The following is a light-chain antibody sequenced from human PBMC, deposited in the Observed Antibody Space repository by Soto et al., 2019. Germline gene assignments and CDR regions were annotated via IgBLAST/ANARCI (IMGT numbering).Light chain of an antibody. V-gene: IGLV1-44*01. J-gene: IGLJ2*01. CDR1: SSNIGSNA. CDR3: AAWDGSLSAVI. CDR2: RNN. Sequence: QSVLTQPPSASGTPGQRVTISCSGSSSNIGSNAVNWYQHVLGKAPKVLINRNNQRPSGVPDRFSGSRSGTSASLAISGLQSEDEADYYCAAWDGSLSAVIFGGGTKLTVL.